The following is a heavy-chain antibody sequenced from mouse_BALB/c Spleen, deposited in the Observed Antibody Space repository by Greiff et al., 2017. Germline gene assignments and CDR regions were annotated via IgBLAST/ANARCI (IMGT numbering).Heavy chain of an antibody. V-gene: IGHV14-1*02. CDR1: GYAFSSYW. CDR3: AREGLRTGFDY. D-gene: IGHD4-1*01. CDR2: IDPENGNT. J-gene: IGHJ2*01. Sequence: VQLKESGAELVRPGSSVKISCKASGYAFSSYWMNWVKQRPEQGLEWIGWIDPENGNTIYDPKFQGKASITADTSSNTAYLQLSSLTSEDTAVYYCAREGLRTGFDYWGQGTTLTVSS.